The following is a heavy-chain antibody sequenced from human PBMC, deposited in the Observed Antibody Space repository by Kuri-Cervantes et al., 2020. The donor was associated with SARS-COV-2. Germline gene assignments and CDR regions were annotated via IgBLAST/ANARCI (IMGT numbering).Heavy chain of an antibody. D-gene: IGHD3-10*01. CDR2: IIPIFGTA. V-gene: IGHV1-69*05. J-gene: IGHJ6*03. CDR3: ARELLGIQSSGSYYMDV. Sequence: SVKVSCKASGCTFSSYAISWVRQAPGQGLEWMGGIIPIFGTANYAQKFQGRVTITTDESTSTAYMELSSLRSEDTAVYYCARELLGIQSSGSYYMDVWGKGTTVTVSS. CDR1: GCTFSSYA.